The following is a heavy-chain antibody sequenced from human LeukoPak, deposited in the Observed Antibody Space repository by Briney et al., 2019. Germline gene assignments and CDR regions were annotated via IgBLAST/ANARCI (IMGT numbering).Heavy chain of an antibody. CDR2: IYSGGST. V-gene: IGHV3-53*01. Sequence: PGGSLRLSCAASGFTVSSNYMSWVRQAPGKGLEWVSVIYSGGSTYYADSVKGRFTISRDNSKNTLYLQMNSLRAEDTAVCYCARAPDYGGNSGSFDYWGQGTLVTVSS. J-gene: IGHJ4*02. CDR3: ARAPDYGGNSGSFDY. D-gene: IGHD4-23*01. CDR1: GFTVSSNY.